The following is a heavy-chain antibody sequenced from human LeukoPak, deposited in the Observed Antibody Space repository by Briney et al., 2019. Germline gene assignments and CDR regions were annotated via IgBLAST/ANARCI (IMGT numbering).Heavy chain of an antibody. J-gene: IGHJ4*02. V-gene: IGHV3-7*04. CDR3: AKAYGSGWYYFDY. CDR2: IKQDGTEK. Sequence: GGSLRLSCAASGFTFSSYWMSWVRQAPGEGLEWVANIKQDGTEKYYMDSVKGRFSISRDNAKNSLYLQMNALRAEDMAVYYCAKAYGSGWYYFDYWGQGALVTVSS. D-gene: IGHD6-19*01. CDR1: GFTFSSYW.